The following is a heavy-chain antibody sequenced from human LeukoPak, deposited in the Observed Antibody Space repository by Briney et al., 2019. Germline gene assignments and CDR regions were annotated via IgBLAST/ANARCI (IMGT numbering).Heavy chain of an antibody. CDR3: ARLDNSGYYHIDY. V-gene: IGHV4-39*01. D-gene: IGHD3-22*01. CDR2: IFYTGST. CDR1: GGSISSNRYY. Sequence: SETLSLTCTVSGGSISSNRYYWGWIRQPPGKGLKWIGNIFYTGSTYYNPSLKSRVTISVDTSKNQFSLRLSSVTAADTAVYYCARLDNSGYYHIDYWGQGTLVSVSS. J-gene: IGHJ4*02.